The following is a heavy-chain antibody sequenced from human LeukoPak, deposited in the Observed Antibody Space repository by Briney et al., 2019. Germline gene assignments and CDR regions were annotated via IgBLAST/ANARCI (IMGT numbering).Heavy chain of an antibody. J-gene: IGHJ1*01. CDR3: ASPIIAAAGTGYFQH. D-gene: IGHD6-13*01. V-gene: IGHV1-69*05. CDR2: INPIFGTA. Sequence: ASVKVSCKASGGTFSSYDISWVRQAPGQGLEWMGGINPIFGTANYAQKFQGRVTITTVESTTTAYMELSSLRSEDTAVYYCASPIIAAAGTGYFQHWGQGTLVTVSS. CDR1: GGTFSSYD.